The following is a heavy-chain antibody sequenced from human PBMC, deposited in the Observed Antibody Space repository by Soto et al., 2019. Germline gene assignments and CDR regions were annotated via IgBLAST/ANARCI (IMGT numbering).Heavy chain of an antibody. Sequence: EVQLVESGGGLVQPGRSLRLSCAASGFTFDDYAMHWVRQAPGKGLEWVSGISWNSGSIGYADSVKGRFTISRDNAKNSLYLQMNSLRAEDTALYYCAKGMEGATGAVDIWGQGTMVTVSS. CDR1: GFTFDDYA. CDR2: ISWNSGSI. CDR3: AKGMEGATGAVDI. J-gene: IGHJ3*02. D-gene: IGHD1-26*01. V-gene: IGHV3-9*01.